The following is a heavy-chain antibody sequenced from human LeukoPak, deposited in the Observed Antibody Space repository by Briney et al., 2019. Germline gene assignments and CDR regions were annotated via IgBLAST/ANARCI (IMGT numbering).Heavy chain of an antibody. CDR2: IGHDGVDK. V-gene: IGHV3-30*02. D-gene: IGHD4-17*01. CDR3: VKGAGLGVTTSWDY. J-gene: IGHJ4*02. CDR1: GFSFSTHG. Sequence: GGSLRLSCAASGFSFSTHGMHWVRQAPGKGLEWATFIGHDGVDKYYVDSVKGRFTISRDNSKNTVYLQMNSLRPEDTAVYYCVKGAGLGVTTSWDYWGQGTLVAVSS.